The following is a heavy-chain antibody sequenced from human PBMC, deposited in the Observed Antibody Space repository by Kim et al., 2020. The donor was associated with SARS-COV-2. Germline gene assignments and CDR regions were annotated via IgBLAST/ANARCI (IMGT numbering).Heavy chain of an antibody. CDR3: AKGDSSSWYPPYGMDV. CDR2: ISYDGSNK. V-gene: IGHV3-30*18. CDR1: GFTFSSYG. J-gene: IGHJ6*02. D-gene: IGHD6-13*01. Sequence: GGSLRLSCAASGFTFSSYGMHWVRQAPGKGLEWVAVISYDGSNKYYADSVKGRFTISRDNSKNTLYLQMNSLRAEDTAVYHCAKGDSSSWYPPYGMDVWGQGTTVTVSS.